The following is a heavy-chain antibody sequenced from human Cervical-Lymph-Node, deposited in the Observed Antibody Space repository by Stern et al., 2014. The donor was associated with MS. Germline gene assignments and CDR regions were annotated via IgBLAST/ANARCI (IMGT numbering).Heavy chain of an antibody. CDR3: ARFTYYYDSSGYPYGMDV. J-gene: IGHJ6*02. CDR2: IRAYNGNT. V-gene: IGHV1-18*01. Sequence: VQLVESGAEVKKPGASVKVSCKASGYTFTSYGISWVRQAPGQGLEWMGWIRAYNGNTNYAQKLQGRVPMTTDTSTSTAYMELRSLRSDDTAVYYCARFTYYYDSSGYPYGMDVWGQGTTVTVSS. CDR1: GYTFTSYG. D-gene: IGHD3-22*01.